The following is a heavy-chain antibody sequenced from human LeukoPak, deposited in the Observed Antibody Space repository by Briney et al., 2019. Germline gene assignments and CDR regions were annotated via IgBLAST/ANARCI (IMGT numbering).Heavy chain of an antibody. D-gene: IGHD6-13*01. CDR3: ARGSYSSSWYGSEYFHH. V-gene: IGHV3-74*01. Sequence: GGSLRLSCAASGFTFSTSWMHWVRQAPGKGLVWVSRINSDGSATTDADSVKGRFTISRDNAKNTLYLQMNSLRAEDTAVYFCARGSYSSSWYGSEYFHHWGQGTLVTVS. CDR2: INSDGSAT. J-gene: IGHJ1*01. CDR1: GFTFSTSW.